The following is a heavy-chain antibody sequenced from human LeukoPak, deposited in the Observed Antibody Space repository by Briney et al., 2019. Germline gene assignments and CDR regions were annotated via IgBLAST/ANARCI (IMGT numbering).Heavy chain of an antibody. Sequence: GGSLRLSCAASGFTFGDTWMNWVRQVPGQGLEWVANIKQDGSEKFYVASVKGRFTISRDNGKSSLYLQMNSLRAEDTAVYYCAKEYYYDSSGTIDYWGQGTLVTVSS. D-gene: IGHD3-22*01. CDR2: IKQDGSEK. CDR1: GFTFGDTW. CDR3: AKEYYYDSSGTIDY. J-gene: IGHJ4*02. V-gene: IGHV3-7*03.